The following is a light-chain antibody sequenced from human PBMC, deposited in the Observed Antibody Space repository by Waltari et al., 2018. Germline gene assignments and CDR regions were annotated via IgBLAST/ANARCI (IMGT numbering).Light chain of an antibody. CDR2: SAY. V-gene: IGKV1-9*01. CDR3: RQGKTYPYN. CDR1: QDITSY. Sequence: DIQNSQSPSSLSASVGDRDNITCRASQDITSYLNWFQQRPGKAPKLLVYSAYTLTSGVPSRFSGSGSGTEFTLIICSLQHEDSATYLCRQGKTYPYNFWQGTKVEIK. J-gene: IGKJ2*01.